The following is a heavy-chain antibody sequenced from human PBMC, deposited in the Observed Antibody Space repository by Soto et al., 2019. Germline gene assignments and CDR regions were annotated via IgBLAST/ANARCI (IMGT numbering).Heavy chain of an antibody. V-gene: IGHV4-61*05. CDR1: GGSISSNNYY. Sequence: SETLSLTCTVSGGSISSNNYYWGWIRQPPGKGLEWIGYSYYSGRTSYNPSLKSRVTISVDTSKNQFSLKLSSVTAADTAVYYCARGVLHWGQGTLVTSPQ. CDR2: SYYSGRT. J-gene: IGHJ4*01. CDR3: ARGVLH.